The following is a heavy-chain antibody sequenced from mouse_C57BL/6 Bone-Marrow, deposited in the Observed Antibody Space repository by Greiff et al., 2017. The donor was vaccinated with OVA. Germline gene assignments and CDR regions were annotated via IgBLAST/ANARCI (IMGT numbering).Heavy chain of an antibody. CDR2: IYPRSGNT. Sequence: QVQLQQSGAELARPGASVKLSCKASGYTFTSYGISWVKQRTGQGLEWIGEIYPRSGNTYYNEKFKGKATLTADISSSTAYMELRSLTSEDSAVYFCARGITTVVVDYWGQGTTLTVSS. CDR1: GYTFTSYG. D-gene: IGHD1-1*01. V-gene: IGHV1-81*01. J-gene: IGHJ2*01. CDR3: ARGITTVVVDY.